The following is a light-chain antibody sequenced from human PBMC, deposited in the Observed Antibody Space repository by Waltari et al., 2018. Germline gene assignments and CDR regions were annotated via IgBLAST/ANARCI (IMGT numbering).Light chain of an antibody. CDR1: ESLVHNDGNTY. Sequence: DVVMTQSPLSLPVTLGQPASISCRSSESLVHNDGNTYLNWFQQRPGQSPRRLIYKVSNRDSGVPDRFSGSGSGTDFTLRINRVEAEDVTVYYCQQYTNTPSWTFGQGTKVEIK. CDR2: KVS. V-gene: IGKV2-30*02. CDR3: QQYTNTPSWT. J-gene: IGKJ1*01.